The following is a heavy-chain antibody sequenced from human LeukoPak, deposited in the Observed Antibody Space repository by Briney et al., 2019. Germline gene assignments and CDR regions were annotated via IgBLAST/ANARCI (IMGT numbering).Heavy chain of an antibody. CDR1: GYTFTSYD. J-gene: IGHJ3*02. CDR3: ARLIVVVPAALDAFDI. Sequence: GASVKVSCKASGYTFTSYDISWVRQAPGQGLEWMGWISAYNGNTNYAQKLQGRVTMTTDTSTSTAYMELRSLRSDDTAVYYCARLIVVVPAALDAFDIWGQGTMVTVSS. CDR2: ISAYNGNT. D-gene: IGHD2-2*01. V-gene: IGHV1-18*04.